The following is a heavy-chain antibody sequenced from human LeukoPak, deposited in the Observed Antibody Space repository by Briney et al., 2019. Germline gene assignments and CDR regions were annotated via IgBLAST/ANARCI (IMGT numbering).Heavy chain of an antibody. Sequence: KPAEPLSLTCAVYGRSFSAYYWSWIRKPPGKGLGWFGAFIHGGRTTYNPALKSRVTISVDTSKKQFSPKLRSAPAADTAVYYCARELSYYDYVWGSYRSYYFDYWGQGTLVTVSS. CDR2: FIHGGRT. CDR3: ARELSYYDYVWGSYRSYYFDY. D-gene: IGHD3-16*02. CDR1: GRSFSAYY. V-gene: IGHV4-34*12. J-gene: IGHJ4*02.